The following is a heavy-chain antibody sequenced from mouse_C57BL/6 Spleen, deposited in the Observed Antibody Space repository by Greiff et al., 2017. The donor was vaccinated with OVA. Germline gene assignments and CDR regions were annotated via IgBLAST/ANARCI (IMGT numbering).Heavy chain of an antibody. Sequence: VQLQQSGPELVKPGASVKISCKASGYSFTDYNMNWVKQSNGKSLEWIGVINPNYGTTSYNQKFKGKATLTVDPSSNTAYMQLNSLTSEDSAVYYCAREGDYGSSYAMDYWGQGTTVTVSS. J-gene: IGHJ4*01. CDR2: INPNYGTT. CDR3: AREGDYGSSYAMDY. V-gene: IGHV1-39*01. D-gene: IGHD1-1*01. CDR1: GYSFTDYN.